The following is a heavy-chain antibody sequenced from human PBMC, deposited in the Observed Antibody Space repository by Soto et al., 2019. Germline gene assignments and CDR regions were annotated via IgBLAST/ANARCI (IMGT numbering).Heavy chain of an antibody. CDR1: GYSFTSYW. V-gene: IGHV5-51*01. CDR2: IYPGDSHT. CDR3: LTVDTAMVTGN. Sequence: GAALKISWKGSGYSFTSYWIGWWRQMPGKGLECMGIIYPGDSHTRYSPSFQGQVTISADKSISTAYLQWSSLKASDTAMYYCLTVDTAMVTGNWGQGTLVTVSS. D-gene: IGHD5-18*01. J-gene: IGHJ4*02.